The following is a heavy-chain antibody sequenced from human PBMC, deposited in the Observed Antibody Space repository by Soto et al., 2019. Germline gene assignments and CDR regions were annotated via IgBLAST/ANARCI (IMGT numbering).Heavy chain of an antibody. Sequence: QVELQESGPGLVKPSGTLSLTCAVSGNSISSTNWWSWVRQSPGKGLEWIGEIYHSGSTNYNPSLKSRVTISVDKAKNRFSLKLSSVTAADTAVYYCARDVGYHYDGSPSGQFDFWGQGTLVTVSS. CDR2: IYHSGST. V-gene: IGHV4-4*02. J-gene: IGHJ4*02. D-gene: IGHD3-22*01. CDR3: ARDVGYHYDGSPSGQFDF. CDR1: GNSISSTNW.